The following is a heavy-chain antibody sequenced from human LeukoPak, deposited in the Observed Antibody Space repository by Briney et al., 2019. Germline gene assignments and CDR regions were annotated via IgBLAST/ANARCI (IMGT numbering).Heavy chain of an antibody. D-gene: IGHD1-26*01. CDR3: VSGGYKYYGMDV. Sequence: PGGSLRLSCAASGFTFSSYWMSWVRLAPGKGLEWVANIKEDGSERNYVDSVKGRFTISRDNAKNSLYLQMNSLRVADTAVYYCVSGGYKYYGMDVWGQGTTVTVSS. CDR2: IKEDGSER. V-gene: IGHV3-7*01. J-gene: IGHJ6*02. CDR1: GFTFSSYW.